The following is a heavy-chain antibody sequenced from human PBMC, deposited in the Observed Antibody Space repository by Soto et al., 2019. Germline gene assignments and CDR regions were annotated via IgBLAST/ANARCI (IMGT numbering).Heavy chain of an antibody. CDR2: IKSNNEGGTT. J-gene: IGHJ4*01. CDR3: CIPDYYGEVTSARFDF. V-gene: IGHV3-15*02. D-gene: IGHD2-21*01. Sequence: EVHLVESGGALVKPGGSVRLACAASGFTFNNAWKSWVRQAPGKGLEWVGRIKSNNEGGTTAYAVPVKSRFTIPRDDSRNILYLQMDTLNTEVTALYYCCIPDYYGEVTSARFDFWGHGTGVTVAS. CDR1: GFTFNNAW.